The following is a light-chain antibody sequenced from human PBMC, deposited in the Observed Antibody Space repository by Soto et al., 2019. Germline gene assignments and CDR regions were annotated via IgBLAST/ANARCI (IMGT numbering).Light chain of an antibody. CDR1: SSDVGNSNG. CDR2: DVN. Sequence: QSALTQPPSVPGSPGHSVAISCTGTSSDVGNSNGVSWYHQPPGTAPKLIIYDVNNRPSGVPDRFSGSKSGNTASLTISGLQAEDEGDYYCSSYTSSSTYVFGTGTKVTVL. CDR3: SSYTSSSTYV. J-gene: IGLJ1*01. V-gene: IGLV2-18*02.